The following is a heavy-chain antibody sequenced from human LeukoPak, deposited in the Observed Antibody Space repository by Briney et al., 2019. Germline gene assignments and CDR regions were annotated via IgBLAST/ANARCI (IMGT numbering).Heavy chain of an antibody. J-gene: IGHJ4*02. V-gene: IGHV4-38-2*02. CDR1: GYSISSGYC. Sequence: SETLSLTCAVSGYSISSGYCWGWIRQPPGKGLEWIGSIYHSGSTYYNPSLKSRVTISVDTSKNQFSLKLSSVTAADTAVYYCARDSTALWFGELLMDYWGQGPLVTVSP. D-gene: IGHD3-10*01. CDR2: IYHSGST. CDR3: ARDSTALWFGELLMDY.